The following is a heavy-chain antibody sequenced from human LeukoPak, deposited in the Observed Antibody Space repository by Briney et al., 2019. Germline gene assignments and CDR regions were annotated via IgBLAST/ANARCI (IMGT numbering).Heavy chain of an antibody. J-gene: IGHJ6*04. CDR1: GGTFSSYA. V-gene: IGHV1-69*01. Sequence: ASVKVSCKASGGTFSSYAISWVRRAPGQGLEWMGGIIPIFGTANYAQKFQGRVTITADESTSTAYMELSSLRSEDTAVYYCASYYGSGSYDHYYGMDVWGKGTTVTVSS. CDR3: ASYYGSGSYDHYYGMDV. D-gene: IGHD3-10*01. CDR2: IIPIFGTA.